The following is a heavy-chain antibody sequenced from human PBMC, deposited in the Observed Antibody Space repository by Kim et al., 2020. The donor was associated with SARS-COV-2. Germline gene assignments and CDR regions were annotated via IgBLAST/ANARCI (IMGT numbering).Heavy chain of an antibody. D-gene: IGHD2-2*03. Sequence: SETLSLTCTVSGGSISSYYWSWIRQPPGKGLEWIGYIYYSGSTNYNPSLKSRVTISVDTSKNQFSLKLSSVTAADTAVYYCARSLDETPISWFDPWGQGTLVTVSS. CDR1: GGSISSYY. J-gene: IGHJ5*02. V-gene: IGHV4-59*08. CDR3: ARSLDETPISWFDP. CDR2: IYYSGST.